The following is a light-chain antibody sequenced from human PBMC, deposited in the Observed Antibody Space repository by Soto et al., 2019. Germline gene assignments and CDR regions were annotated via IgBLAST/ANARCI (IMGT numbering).Light chain of an antibody. V-gene: IGLV2-8*01. J-gene: IGLJ2*01. CDR2: LVT. CDR1: SSDVGGYNY. Sequence: QSALTQPPSASGSPGQSVTMSCTGTSSDVGGYNYVSWYQQHPGKAPKLMIYLVTQRPSGVPDRFSGSKSGKTASLTVYGLQAEDEGDYYCSSYAGSNKLVVFGGGTKVTVL. CDR3: SSYAGSNKLVV.